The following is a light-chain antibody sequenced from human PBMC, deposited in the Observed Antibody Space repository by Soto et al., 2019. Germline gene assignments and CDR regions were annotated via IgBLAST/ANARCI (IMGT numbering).Light chain of an antibody. CDR1: SSDVGGYNY. Sequence: QSALTKPRSVSGSPGQSVTISCTGTSSDVGGYNYVSWYQQHPGKAPKLMIYDVSKRPSGVPDRFSGSKSGNTASLTICGLQAEDEADYYCCSYAGSFLVVFGGGTKLTVL. CDR2: DVS. J-gene: IGLJ2*01. CDR3: CSYAGSFLVV. V-gene: IGLV2-11*01.